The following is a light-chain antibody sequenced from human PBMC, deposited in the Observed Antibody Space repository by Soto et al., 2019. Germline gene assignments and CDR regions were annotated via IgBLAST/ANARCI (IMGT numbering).Light chain of an antibody. CDR1: NIGGKS. CDR3: HVWDSSSDHYV. V-gene: IGLV3-21*02. J-gene: IGLJ1*01. Sequence: YELTQPPSVSVAPGQTARITCGGNNIGGKSVHWYQQKPGQAPVLVVYDDSDRPSGIPDRFSGSNSGDTATLTIRRVEAGDEADYYCHVWDSSSDHYVFGTGTKVTVL. CDR2: DDS.